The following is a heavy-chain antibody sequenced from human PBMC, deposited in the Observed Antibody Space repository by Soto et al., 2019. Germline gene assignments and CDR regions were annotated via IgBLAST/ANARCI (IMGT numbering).Heavy chain of an antibody. V-gene: IGHV3-64*07. CDR1: GFTFNTYS. Sequence: EMQLVESGGALVQPGGSLRLSCSASGFTFNTYSIQRDRQAPGKGPEYVSVIGGDGRVTFHADAVRGRFTISRDNSVNVVFLQMDSLTVEDMGIYYCAREAGTLGFWYFDLWGRGTLVTVSS. J-gene: IGHJ2*01. CDR3: AREAGTLGFWYFDL. D-gene: IGHD1-1*01. CDR2: IGGDGRVT.